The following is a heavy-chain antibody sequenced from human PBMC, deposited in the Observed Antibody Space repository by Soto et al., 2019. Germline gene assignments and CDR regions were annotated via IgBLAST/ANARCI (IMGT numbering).Heavy chain of an antibody. CDR3: ANVSGPYTSGRYDH. CDR1: GFTFSSYA. J-gene: IGHJ5*02. V-gene: IGHV3-23*01. Sequence: EVQLLESGGGLVQPGGSLRLSCAASGFTFSSYAMTWVRQAPGKGLEWVSSISGSGAATYYTDSVRGRFTISRGISKSTLYLQMNRLSTEDTALYYRANVSGPYTSGRYDHWGQGTLVTVSS. CDR2: ISGSGAAT. D-gene: IGHD6-19*01.